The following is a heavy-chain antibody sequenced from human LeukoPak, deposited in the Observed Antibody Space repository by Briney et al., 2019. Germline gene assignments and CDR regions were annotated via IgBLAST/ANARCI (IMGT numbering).Heavy chain of an antibody. Sequence: GRSLRLSCAAPGFTFDDYAMHWVRQAPGKGLEWVSGISWNSGSIGYADSVKGRFTISRDNAKNSLYLQMNSLRAEDTALYYCAKDAFNYYGSGSYKGFDYWGQGTLVTVSS. J-gene: IGHJ4*02. CDR2: ISWNSGSI. CDR1: GFTFDDYA. D-gene: IGHD3-10*01. CDR3: AKDAFNYYGSGSYKGFDY. V-gene: IGHV3-9*01.